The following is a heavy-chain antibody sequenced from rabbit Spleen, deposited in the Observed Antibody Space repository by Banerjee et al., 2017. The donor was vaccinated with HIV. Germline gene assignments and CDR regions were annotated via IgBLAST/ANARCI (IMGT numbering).Heavy chain of an antibody. Sequence: QEQLIESGGGLVQPGGSLKLSCKASGFDFSAYGVSWVRQASGKGLEWIGYIDPLFGITYYANWVNGRFSISRENAQNTVFLQMTSLTAADTATYFCVREVAAKFALWGPGTLVTVS. CDR1: GFDFSAYG. CDR3: VREVAAKFAL. CDR2: IDPLFGIT. J-gene: IGHJ4*01. V-gene: IGHV1S47*01. D-gene: IGHD4-1*01.